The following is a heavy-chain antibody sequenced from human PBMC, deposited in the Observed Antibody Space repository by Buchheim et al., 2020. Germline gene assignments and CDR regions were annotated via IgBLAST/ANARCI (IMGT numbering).Heavy chain of an antibody. CDR2: IYQSGST. J-gene: IGHJ5*02. V-gene: IGHV4-4*02. Sequence: QVHLQESGPGLVKPSGTLSLTCGVSGGSISSTDWWSWVRQPPGKGLEWIGEIYQSGSTNYNPSFTSRVTISIDKSKKLSTLKLKAVTAADTAVYYCAREYVGATTHWFDPWGQGTL. CDR1: GGSISSTDW. D-gene: IGHD1-26*01. CDR3: AREYVGATTHWFDP.